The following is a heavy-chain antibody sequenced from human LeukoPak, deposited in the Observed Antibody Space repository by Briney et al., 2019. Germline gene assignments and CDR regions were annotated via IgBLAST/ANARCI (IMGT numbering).Heavy chain of an antibody. CDR3: TTEYYYDSSGYYYKGY. J-gene: IGHJ4*02. V-gene: IGHV3-49*04. CDR2: IRSKGYGGTT. Sequence: GGSLRLSCTASGFTFGDYAMSWVRQAPGKGLEWVGFIRSKGYGGTTEYAASVKGRLTISRDDSKNTLYLQMNSLKTEDTAVYYCTTEYYYDSSGYYYKGYWGQGTLVTVSS. CDR1: GFTFGDYA. D-gene: IGHD3-22*01.